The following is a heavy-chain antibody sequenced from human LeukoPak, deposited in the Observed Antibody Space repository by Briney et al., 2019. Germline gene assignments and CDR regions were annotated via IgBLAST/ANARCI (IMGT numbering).Heavy chain of an antibody. CDR2: IRYDGSNK. Sequence: PGGSLRLSCAASGFTFSSYGMHWVRQAPGKGLEWVAFIRYDGSNKYYADSVKGRFTISRDNSKNTLYLQMNSLRAEDTAVYYCAKDARLGELPTPYYYYYYMDVWGKGTTVTISS. V-gene: IGHV3-30*02. J-gene: IGHJ6*03. CDR3: AKDARLGELPTPYYYYYYMDV. D-gene: IGHD3-10*01. CDR1: GFTFSSYG.